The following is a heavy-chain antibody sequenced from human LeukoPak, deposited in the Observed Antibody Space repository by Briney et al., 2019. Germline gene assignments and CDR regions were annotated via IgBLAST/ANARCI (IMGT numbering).Heavy chain of an antibody. Sequence: GGSLRLSCAASGFTFSSSGMHWVRQAPGKGLEWVAFIRYDGSNKYYADSVKGRFTISRDNSKNTLYLQMNSLRAEDTAVYYCAKDKLPELRYFDWLPYFDYWGQGTLVTVSS. CDR3: AKDKLPELRYFDWLPYFDY. CDR2: IRYDGSNK. D-gene: IGHD3-9*01. V-gene: IGHV3-30*02. CDR1: GFTFSSSG. J-gene: IGHJ4*02.